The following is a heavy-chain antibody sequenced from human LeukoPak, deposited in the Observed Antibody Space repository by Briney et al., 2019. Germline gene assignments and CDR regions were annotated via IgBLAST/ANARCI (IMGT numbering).Heavy chain of an antibody. V-gene: IGHV4-61*02. D-gene: IGHD1-26*01. CDR1: GGSISSGSYY. CDR2: IYTSGST. Sequence: KSSETLSLTCTVSGGSISSGSYYWSWIRQPAGKGPEWIGRIYTSGSTNYNPSLKSRVTISVDTSKNQFSLKLSSVTATDTAVYYCAREVGSFDYWGQGTLVTVSS. J-gene: IGHJ4*02. CDR3: AREVGSFDY.